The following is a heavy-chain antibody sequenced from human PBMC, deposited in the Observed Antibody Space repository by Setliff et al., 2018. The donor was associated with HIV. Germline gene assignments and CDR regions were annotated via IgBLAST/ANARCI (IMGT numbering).Heavy chain of an antibody. CDR2: IHYTGGT. D-gene: IGHD1-26*01. CDR1: GSTISSSNYY. Sequence: SETLSLTCSVSGSTISSSNYYWGWIRQPPGKGLEWIGSIHYTGGTHYNPSFKSRASFSLDTSKNRFSLNLRSVTAADTAVYYCARGFGSLDPWGKGTLVTVSS. V-gene: IGHV4-39*02. J-gene: IGHJ5*02. CDR3: ARGFGSLDP.